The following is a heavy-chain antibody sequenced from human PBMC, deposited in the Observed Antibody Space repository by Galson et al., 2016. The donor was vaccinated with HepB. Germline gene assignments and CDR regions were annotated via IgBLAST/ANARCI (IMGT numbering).Heavy chain of an antibody. J-gene: IGHJ4*02. Sequence: SLRLSCAASGFTFSSYAMSWVRQAPGKGLEWVSAINSVGSTDYVDSVKGRFSISRDKSNNTLYLHMNSLTVEDTAAYYCARRSASSWGYFEYWGQGTPVTVSS. D-gene: IGHD6-13*01. CDR1: GFTFSSYA. CDR2: INSVGST. V-gene: IGHV3-23*01. CDR3: ARRSASSWGYFEY.